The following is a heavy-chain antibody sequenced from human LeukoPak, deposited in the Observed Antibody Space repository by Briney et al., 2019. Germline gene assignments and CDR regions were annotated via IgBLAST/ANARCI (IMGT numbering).Heavy chain of an antibody. D-gene: IGHD6-6*01. J-gene: IGHJ4*02. CDR3: ARVRIAARHIDY. Sequence: PSETLSLTCAVYGGSFSGYYWSWIRQPPGKGLEWIGEINHSGSTNYNPSRKSRVTILLVTSKNQFALKMSAVNAADTAVYYCARVRIAARHIDYWGQGTLVTVSS. CDR2: INHSGST. V-gene: IGHV4-34*01. CDR1: GGSFSGYY.